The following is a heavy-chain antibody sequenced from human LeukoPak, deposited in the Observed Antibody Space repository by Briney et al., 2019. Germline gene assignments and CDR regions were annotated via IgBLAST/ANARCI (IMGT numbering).Heavy chain of an antibody. J-gene: IGHJ3*02. CDR2: INHSGST. V-gene: IGHV4-39*01. CDR1: GDSISSDGYY. Sequence: SETLSLTCTVSGDSISSDGYYWSWIRQPPGKGLEWIGEINHSGSTNYNPSLKSRVTISVDTSKNQFSLRLSSVTAADTAVYYCARRNILTGYYPFAFDIWGQGTMVTVSS. CDR3: ARRNILTGYYPFAFDI. D-gene: IGHD3-9*01.